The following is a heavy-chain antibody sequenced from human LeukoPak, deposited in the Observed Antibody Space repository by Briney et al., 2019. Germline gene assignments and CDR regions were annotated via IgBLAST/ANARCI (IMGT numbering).Heavy chain of an antibody. CDR2: INPNSGDT. D-gene: IGHD2-21*02. CDR1: GYIFTGYY. Sequence: GASVKVSCKASGYIFTGYYKHWVRQAPGEPLEWMGGINPNSGDTKYAQKFQGRETMTRSTSNNTADMDLTRLIFDDTAMYYCARDGVFRFEVGDVYYYYMDVWGKGTTVIISS. J-gene: IGHJ6*03. V-gene: IGHV1-2*02. CDR3: ARDGVFRFEVGDVYYYYMDV.